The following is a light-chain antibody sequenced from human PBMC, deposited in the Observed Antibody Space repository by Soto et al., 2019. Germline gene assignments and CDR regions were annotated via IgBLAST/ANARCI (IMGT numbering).Light chain of an antibody. CDR3: QQYGSSPPWT. V-gene: IGKV4-1*01. Sequence: DIVMTQSPDSLAVSLGERATINCKSSRSVLYSSNNKNYLAWYQHKPGQPPRLLFYWASTRESGVPDRFSGSGSGTDFTLTISSLQAEDVAVYYCQQYGSSPPWTFGPGTTVEIK. J-gene: IGKJ1*01. CDR2: WAS. CDR1: RSVLYSSNNKNY.